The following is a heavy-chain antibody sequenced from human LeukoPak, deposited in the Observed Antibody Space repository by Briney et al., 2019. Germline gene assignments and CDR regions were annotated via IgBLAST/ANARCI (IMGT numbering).Heavy chain of an antibody. CDR2: IYHSGST. CDR3: ATECSGGSCYSNEY. J-gene: IGHJ4*02. CDR1: GGSLSSSNW. D-gene: IGHD2-15*01. V-gene: IGHV4-4*02. Sequence: SGTLSLTCAVSGGSLSSSNWWSWVRQPPGKGLEWIGEIYHSGSTNYNPSLKSRVTISVDKSKNQFSLKLSSVTAADTAVYYCATECSGGSCYSNEYWGQGTLVTASS.